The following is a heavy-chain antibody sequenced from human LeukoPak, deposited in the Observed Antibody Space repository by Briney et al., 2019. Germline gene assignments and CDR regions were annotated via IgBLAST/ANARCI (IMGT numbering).Heavy chain of an antibody. CDR1: GFTFSSYA. D-gene: IGHD3-10*01. V-gene: IGHV3-64*01. J-gene: IGHJ4*02. CDR2: ISSNGGST. CDR3: ARSSPKDVITMVRGAPFDY. Sequence: GGSLRLSCAASGFTFSSYAMHWVRQAPGKGLEYVSAISSNGGSTYYANSVKGRFTISRDNSKNTLYLQMGSLRAEDMAVYYCARSSPKDVITMVRGAPFDYXXQGTLVTVSS.